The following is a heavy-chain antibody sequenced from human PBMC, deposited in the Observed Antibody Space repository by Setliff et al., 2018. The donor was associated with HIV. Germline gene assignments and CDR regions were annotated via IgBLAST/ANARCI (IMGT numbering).Heavy chain of an antibody. CDR1: GYTFTSYP. CDR2: INTSGGSA. V-gene: IGHV1-46*01. D-gene: IGHD3-22*01. Sequence: GASVKVSCKASGYTFTSYPMHWVRQAPGQGLEWMGVINTSGGSAGYAEKFRGRMTLTKDKSTTTVYMELSSLRSDDTAVYYCARGGRVDESRGYYYPLMYWGQGTLVTVSS. CDR3: ARGGRVDESRGYYYPLMY. J-gene: IGHJ4*02.